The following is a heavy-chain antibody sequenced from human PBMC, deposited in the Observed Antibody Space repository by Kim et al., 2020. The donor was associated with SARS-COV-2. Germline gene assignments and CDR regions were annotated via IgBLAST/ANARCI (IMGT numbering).Heavy chain of an antibody. CDR3: ARLGSGFGPGPADY. CDR2: INPNSGGT. CDR1: GYTFTDYY. Sequence: ASVKLSCKTSGYTFTDYYLHWVRQAPEQGLEWMAWINPNSGGTNYAQKFQGRVTMARDMSTSSAYMELSRLTSDDTALYYCARLGSGFGPGPADYWGQGTLVTVSS. D-gene: IGHD3-3*01. J-gene: IGHJ4*02. V-gene: IGHV1-2*02.